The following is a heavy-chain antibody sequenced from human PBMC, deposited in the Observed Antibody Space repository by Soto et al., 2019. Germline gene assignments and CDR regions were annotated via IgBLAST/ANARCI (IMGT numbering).Heavy chain of an antibody. J-gene: IGHJ4*02. CDR1: GGSISSSYY. CDR3: ARRAETTVNTKFDY. D-gene: IGHD4-17*01. CDR2: IYYSGST. Sequence: SETLSLTCTVSGGSISSSYYWGWIRQPPGKGLEWIGSIYYSGSTYYNPSLKSRVTISVDTSKNQFSLKLSSVTAADTAVYYCARRAETTVNTKFDYWGQGTRVTVSS. V-gene: IGHV4-39*01.